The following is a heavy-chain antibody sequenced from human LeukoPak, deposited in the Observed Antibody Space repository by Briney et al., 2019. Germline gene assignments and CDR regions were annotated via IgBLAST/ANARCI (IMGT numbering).Heavy chain of an antibody. CDR3: AKRGNTISFFDP. CDR2: LTGRGDSA. V-gene: IGHV3-23*01. J-gene: IGHJ5*02. D-gene: IGHD5-24*01. CDR1: GFAFSNYA. Sequence: GGSLRLSCGASGFAFSNYAMYWVRQAPGKGLERVSGLTGRGDSAYYADSVKGRFTISRDNSKNTLYLEMNSLRADDTAVYYCAKRGNTISFFDPWGQGTLVTVSS.